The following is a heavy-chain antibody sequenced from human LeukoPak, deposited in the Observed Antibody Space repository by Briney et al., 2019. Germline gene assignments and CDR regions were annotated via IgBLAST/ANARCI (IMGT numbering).Heavy chain of an antibody. CDR1: GFTSSSYA. D-gene: IGHD2-15*01. Sequence: PGGSLRLPCAASGFTSSSYAMSWVRQAPGKGLEWVSAISDTGNTYHADSVKGRFAISRDSSKNTLFLQMNRLRPEDAAVYYCAKAPVTTCRGAFCYPFDYWGLGTLVTVSS. CDR3: AKAPVTTCRGAFCYPFDY. CDR2: ISDTGNT. V-gene: IGHV3-23*01. J-gene: IGHJ4*02.